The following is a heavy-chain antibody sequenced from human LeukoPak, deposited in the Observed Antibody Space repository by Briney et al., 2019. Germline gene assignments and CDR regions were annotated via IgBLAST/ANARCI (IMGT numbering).Heavy chain of an antibody. V-gene: IGHV4-39*07. J-gene: IGHJ6*03. CDR1: GGSISISNYY. CDR3: ARRRTPYDILTGRYYYYYMDV. Sequence: SETLSLTCTISGGSISISNYYWGWIRQPPGKGLEWIGEINHSGSTNYNPSLKSRVTISVDTSKNQFSLKLSSVTAADTAVYYCARRRTPYDILTGRYYYYYMDVWGKGTTVTISS. CDR2: INHSGST. D-gene: IGHD3-9*01.